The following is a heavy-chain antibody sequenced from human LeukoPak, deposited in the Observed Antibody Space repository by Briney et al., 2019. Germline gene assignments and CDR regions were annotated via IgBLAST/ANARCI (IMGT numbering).Heavy chain of an antibody. D-gene: IGHD3-22*01. J-gene: IGHJ4*02. CDR1: GFTFSSYG. Sequence: PGGSLRLSCAASGFTFSSYGMHWVRQAPGKGLEWVAFIRYDGSNKYYADSAKGRFTISRDNSKNTLYLQTNSLRAEDTAVYYCARGQFRLHSYDGSTFDYWGQGTLVSVSS. CDR3: ARGQFRLHSYDGSTFDY. V-gene: IGHV3-30*02. CDR2: IRYDGSNK.